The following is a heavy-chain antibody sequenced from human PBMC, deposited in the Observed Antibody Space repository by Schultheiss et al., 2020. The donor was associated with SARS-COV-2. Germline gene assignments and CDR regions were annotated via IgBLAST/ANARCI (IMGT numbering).Heavy chain of an antibody. V-gene: IGHV3-21*05. J-gene: IGHJ3*02. CDR1: AFTFSSYS. CDR3: AKAQMSIIDI. CDR2: ISSSSSYI. Sequence: GESLKISCAASAFTFSSYSMNWVRQAPGKGLEWVSYISSSSSYIYYADSVKGRFTISRDNAKNSLYLQMNSLRAEDTAVYYCAKAQMSIIDIWGQGTMVTVSS. D-gene: IGHD6-6*01.